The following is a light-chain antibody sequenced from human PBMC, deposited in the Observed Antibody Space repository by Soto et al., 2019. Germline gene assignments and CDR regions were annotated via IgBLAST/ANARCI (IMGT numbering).Light chain of an antibody. V-gene: IGKV3-15*01. CDR3: QQYNNWPYT. Sequence: EIVMTQSPATLAVSPGERAALSCRASQSVSSNFAWYQQKPGQARRLLIYGASSRATGTPARFSGSGSGTEFTLTISSLQSEDFAVYYCQQYNNWPYTFGLGTKLEMK. J-gene: IGKJ2*01. CDR2: GAS. CDR1: QSVSSN.